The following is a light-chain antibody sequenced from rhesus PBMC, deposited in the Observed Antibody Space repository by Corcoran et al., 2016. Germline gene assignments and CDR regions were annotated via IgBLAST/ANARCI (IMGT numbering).Light chain of an antibody. V-gene: IGKV1-74*01. CDR2: KAS. CDR3: QHNYGTPWT. J-gene: IGKJ1*01. CDR1: ENVNNY. Sequence: DIQMTQSPSSLSASVGDRVTITCRTSENVNNYLNWYQQKPGKAPKLLIDKASTLQSGVPSRFSGSGSGTDYTFTISSLQSEDVATYYCQHNYGTPWTFGQGTKVEIK.